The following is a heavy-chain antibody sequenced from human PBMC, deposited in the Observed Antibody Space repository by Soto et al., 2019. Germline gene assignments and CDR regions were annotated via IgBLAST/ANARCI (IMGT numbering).Heavy chain of an antibody. CDR1: GGSISSSSYY. D-gene: IGHD1-26*01. Sequence: SETLSLTCTVSGGSISSSSYYWGWIRRPPGKGLEWIGSIYYSGSTYYNPSLKSRVTISVDTSKNQFSLKLSSVTAADTAVYYCARHGRIVGATSSFGYWCQGTLLTLSS. V-gene: IGHV4-39*01. J-gene: IGHJ4*02. CDR2: IYYSGST. CDR3: ARHGRIVGATSSFGY.